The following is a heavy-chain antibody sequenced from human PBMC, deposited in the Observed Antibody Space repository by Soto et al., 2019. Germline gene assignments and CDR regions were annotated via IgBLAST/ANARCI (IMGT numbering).Heavy chain of an antibody. D-gene: IGHD3-3*01. J-gene: IGHJ4*02. CDR3: ARGVITIFGVENIDY. CDR2: IYYSGST. CDR1: GGSISSGDYY. Sequence: SETLSLTCTVSGGSISSGDYYWSWIRQPPGKGLEWIGYIYYSGSTYYNPSLKSRVTISVDTSKNQFSLKLSSVTAADTSVYYCARGVITIFGVENIDYWGQGTLVTVSS. V-gene: IGHV4-30-4*01.